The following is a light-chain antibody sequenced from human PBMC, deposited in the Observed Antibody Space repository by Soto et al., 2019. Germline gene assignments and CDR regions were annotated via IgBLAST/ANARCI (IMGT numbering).Light chain of an antibody. CDR2: DAS. V-gene: IGKV1-39*01. CDR1: QSFSTY. J-gene: IGKJ1*01. CDR3: QQSYSTPQS. Sequence: DFQMTQSPSSLSASVGDRVTITCRASQSFSTYLAWYQQKPGKVPKLLIYDASNLETGVPSRFSGSGSGTDFTLTISSLQPEDFATYYCQQSYSTPQSFGHGTKVDIK.